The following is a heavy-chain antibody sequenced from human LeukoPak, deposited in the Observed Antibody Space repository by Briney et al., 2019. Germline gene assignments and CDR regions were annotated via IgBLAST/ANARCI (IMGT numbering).Heavy chain of an antibody. CDR1: GFTVSSNY. Sequence: GGSLRLSCAASGFTVSSNYMSWVRQAPGKGLEWVAVISYDGSNKYYADSVKGRFTISRDNSKNTLYLQMNSLRAEDTAVYYCARTSWAYGDYGGTSYYYYGMDVWGQGTTVTVSS. D-gene: IGHD4-17*01. J-gene: IGHJ6*02. CDR2: ISYDGSNK. V-gene: IGHV3-30*03. CDR3: ARTSWAYGDYGGTSYYYYGMDV.